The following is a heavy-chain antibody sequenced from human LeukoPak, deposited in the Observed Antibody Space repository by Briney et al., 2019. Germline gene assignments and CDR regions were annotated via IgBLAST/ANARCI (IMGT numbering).Heavy chain of an antibody. V-gene: IGHV3-NL1*01. CDR3: ARDPKWELPQDAFDI. CDR2: IYSCGST. D-gene: IGHD1-26*01. Sequence: PGGSLRLSCAASGFTFSSYGMHWVGRPPGKGWGGAQVIYSCGSTYYADSVKGRFTISRDNSKNTLYLQMNSLRAEDTAVYYCARDPKWELPQDAFDIWGQGTMVTVSS. J-gene: IGHJ3*02. CDR1: GFTFSSYG.